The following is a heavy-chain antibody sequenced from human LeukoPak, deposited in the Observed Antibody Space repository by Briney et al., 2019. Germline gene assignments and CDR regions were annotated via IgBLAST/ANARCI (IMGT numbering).Heavy chain of an antibody. D-gene: IGHD4-17*01. V-gene: IGHV3-23*01. Sequence: GGSLRLSCAASGFAFSSYVMSWVRQAPGKGLEWVSAISGSGDSTYYADSVKGRFTISRDNSKNTLYLQMNSLRAEDTAVYFCAKDRRRTTVTMYDYWGQGTLVTVSS. CDR3: AKDRRRTTVTMYDY. J-gene: IGHJ4*02. CDR1: GFAFSSYV. CDR2: ISGSGDST.